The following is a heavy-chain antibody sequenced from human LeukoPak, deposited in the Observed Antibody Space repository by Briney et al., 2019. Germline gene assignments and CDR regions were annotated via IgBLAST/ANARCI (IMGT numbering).Heavy chain of an antibody. J-gene: IGHJ4*01. CDR1: GFTFSSYA. V-gene: IGHV3-23*01. D-gene: IGHD4-17*01. Sequence: GGSLRLSCAASGFTFSSYAMGWVRQAPGKGPEWVSVITASGGHTYYADSVKGRFTVSRDNSQNTLYLQMNSLRAEDSAIYFCTTNDYGDYLGVGWGPGTLVTVSS. CDR3: TTNDYGDYLGVG. CDR2: ITASGGHT.